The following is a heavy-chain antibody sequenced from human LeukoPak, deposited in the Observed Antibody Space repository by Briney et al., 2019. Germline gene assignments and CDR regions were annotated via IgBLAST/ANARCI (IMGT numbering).Heavy chain of an antibody. Sequence: AGGSLRLSCAASGFTFSSYWMHWVRQAPGKGLVWVSRINSDGSSTSYTDSVKGRFTISRDNSKNTLYLQMNSLRAEDTAVYYCAKTLLNPYYYGSGSYYYDAFDIWGQGTMVTVSS. V-gene: IGHV3-74*01. D-gene: IGHD3-10*01. CDR3: AKTLLNPYYYGSGSYYYDAFDI. J-gene: IGHJ3*02. CDR2: INSDGSST. CDR1: GFTFSSYW.